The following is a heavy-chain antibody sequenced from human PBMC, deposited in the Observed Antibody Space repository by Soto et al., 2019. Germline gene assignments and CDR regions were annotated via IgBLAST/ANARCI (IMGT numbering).Heavy chain of an antibody. D-gene: IGHD3-10*01. V-gene: IGHV3-9*01. CDR2: ISWNSGSI. Sequence: GGSLRLSCAASVFTFDDYAMHWVRQAPGKGLEWVSGISWNSGSIGYADSVKGRFTISRDNAKNSLYLQMNSLRAEDTALYYCAKGGVTMVRGVILTYWGQGTLVTVSS. CDR3: AKGGVTMVRGVILTY. J-gene: IGHJ4*02. CDR1: VFTFDDYA.